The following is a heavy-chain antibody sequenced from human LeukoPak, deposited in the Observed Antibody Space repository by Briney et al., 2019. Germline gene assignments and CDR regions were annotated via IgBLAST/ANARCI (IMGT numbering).Heavy chain of an antibody. CDR1: GGSFSSYY. CDR2: IYTSGST. D-gene: IGHD3-22*01. J-gene: IGHJ4*02. CDR3: ARGGGGGYYDSSGSAFDY. Sequence: SETLSLTCAVYGGSFSSYYWSWIRQPAGKGLEWIGRIYTSGSTNYNPSLKSRVTISVDTSKNQFSLKLSSVTAADTAVYYCARGGGGGYYDSSGSAFDYWGQGTLVTVSS. V-gene: IGHV4-59*10.